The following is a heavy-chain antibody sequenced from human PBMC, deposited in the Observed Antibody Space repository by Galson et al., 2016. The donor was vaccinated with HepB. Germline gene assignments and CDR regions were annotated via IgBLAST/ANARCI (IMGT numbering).Heavy chain of an antibody. CDR2: INTNTGNP. CDR1: GYTFSSYS. D-gene: IGHD3-3*01. Sequence: SVKVSCKASGYTFSSYSMNWVRQAPGQGLEWMGWINTNTGNPAYAQDFTGRFVLSLDTSVSTAYLQISGLKAEDTAIYYCVRGHHRRTNDSDSSGFFYWGQGTPVTVSS. J-gene: IGHJ4*02. V-gene: IGHV7-4-1*02. CDR3: VRGHHRRTNDSDSSGFFY.